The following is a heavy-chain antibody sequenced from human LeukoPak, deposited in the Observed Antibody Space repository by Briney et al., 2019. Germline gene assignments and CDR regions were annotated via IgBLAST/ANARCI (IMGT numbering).Heavy chain of an antibody. D-gene: IGHD1-7*01. CDR3: ARDRGSAGPLQLFDY. Sequence: GGSLRLSCEASGFTFSRYWMNWVRQAPGKGLEWVANIKQDGSAKYYVDSVKGRFTISRDNAKNSLYLQMSSLRAEDTAIYFCARDRGSAGPLQLFDYWGQATLVPVSS. V-gene: IGHV3-7*01. J-gene: IGHJ4*02. CDR2: IKQDGSAK. CDR1: GFTFSRYW.